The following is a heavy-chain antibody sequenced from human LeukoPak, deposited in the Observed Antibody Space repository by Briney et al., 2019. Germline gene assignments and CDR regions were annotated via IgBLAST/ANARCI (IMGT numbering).Heavy chain of an antibody. CDR1: GFTIGDYG. J-gene: IGHJ4*02. CDR3: TRDEAAWKGYNFDY. CDR2: IRSKTYGGTT. V-gene: IGHV3-49*03. D-gene: IGHD5-24*01. Sequence: GGSLRLSCTASGFTIGDYGMSWFRQAPGKGLEWVSFIRSKTYGGTTEYAASVKGRFTISRDDSKSIAYLQMNSLETEDTAVYYCTRDEAAWKGYNFDYWGQGTLVTVSS.